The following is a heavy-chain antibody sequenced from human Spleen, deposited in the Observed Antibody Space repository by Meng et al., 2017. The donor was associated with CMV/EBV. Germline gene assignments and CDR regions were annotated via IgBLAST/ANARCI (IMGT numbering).Heavy chain of an antibody. CDR3: AKVYKVSSSWSWDLDY. D-gene: IGHD2-2*01. CDR2: ISGSGRST. J-gene: IGHJ4*02. V-gene: IGHV3-23*01. CDR1: GFPFTNYA. Sequence: GESLKISCAASGFPFTNYAMSWVRQGAGKGLEWVSAISGSGRSTYYADSVKGRFTISRDNSKNTLYLQMNSLRAEDTAVYYCAKVYKVSSSWSWDLDYWGQGTLVTVSS.